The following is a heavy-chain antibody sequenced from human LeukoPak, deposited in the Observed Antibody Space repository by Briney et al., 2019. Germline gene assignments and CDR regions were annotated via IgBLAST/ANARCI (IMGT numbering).Heavy chain of an antibody. V-gene: IGHV4-39*07. D-gene: IGHD1-26*01. Sequence: SETLSLTCTVSGGSLSSSSYYWGWIRQPPGKGLEWIGSIYYSGSTYYNPSLKSRVTISVDTSKNQFSLKLSSVTAADTAVYYCARDHGSYYYFDYWGQGTLVTVSS. CDR2: IYYSGST. CDR1: GGSLSSSSYY. J-gene: IGHJ4*02. CDR3: ARDHGSYYYFDY.